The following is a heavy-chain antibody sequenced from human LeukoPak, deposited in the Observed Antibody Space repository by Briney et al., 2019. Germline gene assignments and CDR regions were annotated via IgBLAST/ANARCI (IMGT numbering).Heavy chain of an antibody. CDR1: GFTFSRYD. D-gene: IGHD3-10*02. Sequence: GGSLRLSCAASGFTFSRYDMSRVRQAPGKGLEWVSAISTNGGSTHYADSVKGRFTISRDNSKNTLYLQMNSLRAEDTAVYYCARVGVRGVTKPLDYWGQGTLVTVSS. CDR2: ISTNGGST. V-gene: IGHV3-23*01. CDR3: ARVGVRGVTKPLDY. J-gene: IGHJ4*02.